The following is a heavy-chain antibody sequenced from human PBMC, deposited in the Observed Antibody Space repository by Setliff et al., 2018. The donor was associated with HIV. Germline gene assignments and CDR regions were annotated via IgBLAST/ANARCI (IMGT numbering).Heavy chain of an antibody. CDR2: INSNTYGGTT. CDR3: ARGGRLQYFDWPSYAMDV. Sequence: PGGSLRLSCTASGFTFGDYAMTWVRQAPGKGLEWVGFINSNTYGGTTDYAASVKGRFTISRDNSKNTMYLQMSSLRAEDTAVYYCARGGRLQYFDWPSYAMDVWGQGTTVTVSS. CDR1: GFTFGDYA. V-gene: IGHV3-49*04. D-gene: IGHD3-9*01. J-gene: IGHJ6*02.